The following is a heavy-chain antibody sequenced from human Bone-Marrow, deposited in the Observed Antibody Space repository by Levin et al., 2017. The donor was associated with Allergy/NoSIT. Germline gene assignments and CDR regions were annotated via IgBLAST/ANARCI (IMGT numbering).Heavy chain of an antibody. D-gene: IGHD3-22*01. CDR3: AKAIYDRYNFYYPMDV. J-gene: IGHJ6*02. Sequence: SETLSLTCTVSGGSISSYYWSWIRQPPGKGLEWIGYISKSGSTNYNPSLQSRVTISADTSKNQISLKLSSVTAADTAVYFCAKAIYDRYNFYYPMDVWCQGTTVTVSS. CDR2: ISKSGST. CDR1: GGSISSYY. V-gene: IGHV4-59*08.